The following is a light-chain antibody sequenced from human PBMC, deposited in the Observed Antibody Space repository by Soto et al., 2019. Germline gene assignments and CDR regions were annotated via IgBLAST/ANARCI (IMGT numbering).Light chain of an antibody. Sequence: ETVLTQSPGTLSLSPGERATLFCRASQSVSNNYLAWYQQKPGQAPRLLIYGASSRATGIPDRFSGSGSGTAFSLTISRLEPEDSAVYYCQQHGTSPPSWTFGQGTKVEIK. V-gene: IGKV3-20*01. J-gene: IGKJ1*01. CDR2: GAS. CDR1: QSVSNNY. CDR3: QQHGTSPPSWT.